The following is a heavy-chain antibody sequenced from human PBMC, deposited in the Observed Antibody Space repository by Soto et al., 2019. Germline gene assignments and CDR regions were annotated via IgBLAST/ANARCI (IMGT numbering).Heavy chain of an antibody. CDR2: IYYRGNT. D-gene: IGHD3-9*01. Sequence: QLQLQESGPGLVKPSETLSLTCSVSGDSINSDNYYWGWIRHPPGKGLEWIGSIYYRGNTYYNPSLKTRVTISLDKSKSQFSLKLNSVTAADSAVYFCARLEGLATISYYFDYWGQGTLVTVSS. CDR1: GDSINSDNYY. CDR3: ARLEGLATISYYFDY. J-gene: IGHJ4*02. V-gene: IGHV4-39*01.